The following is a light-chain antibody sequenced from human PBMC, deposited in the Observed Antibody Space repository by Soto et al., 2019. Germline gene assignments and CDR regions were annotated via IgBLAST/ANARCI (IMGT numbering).Light chain of an antibody. CDR1: QSISTY. V-gene: IGKV1-39*01. CDR2: AAY. Sequence: DIQLTQSPSSLSASVGDRVTITCRESQSISTYLNWYQQIPGKAPKLLIYAAYTLQSGVPSRFSRGGSGTYFTLTISRLQPEDFATYFCQQGYSNPRTFGQGTKLEIK. CDR3: QQGYSNPRT. J-gene: IGKJ2*02.